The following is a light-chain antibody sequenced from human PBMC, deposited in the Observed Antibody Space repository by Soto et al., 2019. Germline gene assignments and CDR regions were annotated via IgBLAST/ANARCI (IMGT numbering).Light chain of an antibody. J-gene: IGKJ1*01. CDR2: AAS. CDR3: QQSYNTPQT. Sequence: DIQMTQSPSSLSASVGDRVTITCRASQSISSYLNWYQQKPGKAPKLLIYAASSLQSGVPSRFSGSGSGTDFTLTISSLQPEDFATYYCQQSYNTPQTFDQGTKVDIK. CDR1: QSISSY. V-gene: IGKV1-39*01.